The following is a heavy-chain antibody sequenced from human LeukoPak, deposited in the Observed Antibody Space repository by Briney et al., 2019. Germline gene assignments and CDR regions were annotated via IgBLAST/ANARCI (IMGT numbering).Heavy chain of an antibody. D-gene: IGHD3-22*01. CDR3: ARVPPPYYDSIPSYFDL. V-gene: IGHV4-59*01. CDR2: IYYSGST. CDR1: DGSISSYY. J-gene: IGHJ2*01. Sequence: SETLSLTCTVSDGSISSYYWSWIRQPPGKGLEWIGYIYYSGSTNYNPSLKSRVTISVDTSKNQFSLKLSSVTAADTAVYYCARVPPPYYDSIPSYFDLWGRGTLVTVSS.